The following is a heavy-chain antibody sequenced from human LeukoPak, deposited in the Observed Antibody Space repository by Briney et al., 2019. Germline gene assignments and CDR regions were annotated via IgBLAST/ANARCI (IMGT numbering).Heavy chain of an antibody. CDR2: ISGSSFTT. D-gene: IGHD4-11*01. Sequence: GGSLRLSCAASGFAFNSYAMSWVRQAPGKGLEWVSTISGSSFTTFDADSVKGRFTISRDNSKNTLYLQMSSLRAEDTAVYYCAKHWGTTVTYFDYWGQGALVTVSS. J-gene: IGHJ4*02. CDR3: AKHWGTTVTYFDY. V-gene: IGHV3-23*01. CDR1: GFAFNSYA.